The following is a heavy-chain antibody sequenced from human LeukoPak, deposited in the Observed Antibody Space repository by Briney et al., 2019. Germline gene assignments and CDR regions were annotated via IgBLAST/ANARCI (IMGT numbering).Heavy chain of an antibody. CDR2: IHPNSGGT. Sequence: ASVKVSCKASGYTFTGYYIHWVRQAPGQGLEWMGWIHPNSGGTNYAQKFQGRVTMTRDTSISTAYMELSRLRSDDTAVYYCARDGIELGGNYYGMDVWGQGTTVTVSS. V-gene: IGHV1-2*02. J-gene: IGHJ6*02. CDR3: ARDGIELGGNYYGMDV. D-gene: IGHD7-27*01. CDR1: GYTFTGYY.